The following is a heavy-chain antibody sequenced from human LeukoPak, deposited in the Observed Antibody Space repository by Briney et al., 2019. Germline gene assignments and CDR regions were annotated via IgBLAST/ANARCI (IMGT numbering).Heavy chain of an antibody. CDR1: GGTFSSYA. Sequence: GASVKVSCKASGGTFSSYANSWVRQAPGQGLEWMGRIIPIFGIANYAQKFQGRVTITADKSTSTAYMELSSLRSEDTAVYYCARDHPPNRPDLEGYCSGGSCPYGMDVWGQGTTVTVSS. CDR3: ARDHPPNRPDLEGYCSGGSCPYGMDV. CDR2: IIPIFGIA. D-gene: IGHD2-15*01. J-gene: IGHJ6*02. V-gene: IGHV1-69*04.